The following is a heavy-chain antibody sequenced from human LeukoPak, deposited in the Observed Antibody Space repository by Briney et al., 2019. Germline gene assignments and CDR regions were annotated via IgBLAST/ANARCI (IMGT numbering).Heavy chain of an antibody. CDR1: GYTFTSYY. CDR2: INPSVGTT. D-gene: IGHD3-22*01. CDR3: ARGDLYDRSVYNWFDP. J-gene: IGHJ5*02. V-gene: IGHV1-46*01. Sequence: GASVKVSRKTSGYTFTSYYMHWVRQAPGQGLEWMGIINPSVGTTTYAQKFQGRVTMTRDTSTSTVYMELSSLRSEDTALYYCARGDLYDRSVYNWFDPWGQGTLVIVSS.